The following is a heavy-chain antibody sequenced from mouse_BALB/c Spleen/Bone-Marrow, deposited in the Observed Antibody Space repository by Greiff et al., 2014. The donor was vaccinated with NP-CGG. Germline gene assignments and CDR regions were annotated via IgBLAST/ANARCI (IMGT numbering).Heavy chain of an antibody. CDR3: ALLLRYYAMDY. CDR1: GFNIKDTY. J-gene: IGHJ4*01. Sequence: VQLKESGAEPVKPGASVKLSCTASGFNIKDTYMHWVKQRPEQGLEWIGRIDPANGNTKYDPKFQGKATITADTSSNTAYLQLSSLTSEDTAVYYCALLLRYYAMDYWGQGTLVTVSS. CDR2: IDPANGNT. D-gene: IGHD1-1*01. V-gene: IGHV14-3*02.